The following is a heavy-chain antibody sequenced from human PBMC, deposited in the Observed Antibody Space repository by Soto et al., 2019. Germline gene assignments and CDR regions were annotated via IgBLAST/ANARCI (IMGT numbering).Heavy chain of an antibody. J-gene: IGHJ6*03. CDR1: GGSISSYY. V-gene: IGHV4-59*08. CDR2: IYYSGST. Sequence: PSETLSLTCTVSGGSISSYYWSWIRQPPGKGLEWIGYIYYSGSTNYNPSLKSRVTISVDTSKNQFSLKLSSVTAADTAVYYCARLRGLGEPHSVDYYYYMDVRGKGTTVTVSS. CDR3: ARLRGLGEPHSVDYYYYMDV. D-gene: IGHD3-16*01.